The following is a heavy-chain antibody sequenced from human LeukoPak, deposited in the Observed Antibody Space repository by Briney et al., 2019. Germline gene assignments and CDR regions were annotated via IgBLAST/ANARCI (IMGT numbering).Heavy chain of an antibody. J-gene: IGHJ6*02. CDR3: ARHCSGGSCYSGYYYGMDA. D-gene: IGHD2-15*01. CDR1: NGSISSYY. Sequence: PSETLSLTCTVSNGSISSYYWSWIRQPPGKGLEWIGYIYSSGSTNYNPSLNSRVTISVDTSENQVSLKLSSVTAADTAVYYCARHCSGGSCYSGYYYGMDAWGQGTTVTVSS. CDR2: IYSSGST. V-gene: IGHV4-59*08.